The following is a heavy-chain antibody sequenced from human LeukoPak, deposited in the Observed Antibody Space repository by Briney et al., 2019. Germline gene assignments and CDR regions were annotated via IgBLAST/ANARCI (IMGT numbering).Heavy chain of an antibody. CDR1: GGSISSSTYY. D-gene: IGHD3-10*01. CDR2: IYYSGST. CDR3: ASPSRGMVRGVYSYFDY. V-gene: IGHV4-39*01. J-gene: IGHJ4*02. Sequence: PSETLSLTCTVSGGSISSSTYYWGWIRQPPGKGLEWIGTIYYSGSTYYNPSLKSRVTIALDTSKNQFSLMLSSVTAADTAVYYCASPSRGMVRGVYSYFDYWGQGTLVTVSS.